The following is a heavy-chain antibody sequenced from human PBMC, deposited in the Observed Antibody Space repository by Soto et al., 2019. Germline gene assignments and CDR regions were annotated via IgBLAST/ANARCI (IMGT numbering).Heavy chain of an antibody. Sequence: GGSLRLSCAASGFTFSSYAMSWVRQAPGKGLEWVSAISGSGGSTYYADSVKGRFTISRDNSKNTLYLQMNSLRAEETAVYYCAKVYCSGGSCYYYYMDVWGKGTTVTVSS. J-gene: IGHJ6*03. D-gene: IGHD2-15*01. CDR3: AKVYCSGGSCYYYYMDV. CDR2: ISGSGGST. V-gene: IGHV3-23*01. CDR1: GFTFSSYA.